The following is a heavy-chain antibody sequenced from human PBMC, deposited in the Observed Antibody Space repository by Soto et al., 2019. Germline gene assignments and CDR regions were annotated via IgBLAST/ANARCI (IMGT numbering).Heavy chain of an antibody. J-gene: IGHJ4*02. CDR3: ARDRGGIYFDY. D-gene: IGHD1-1*01. CDR2: ISSSGDSI. CDR1: GFAFNNFD. Sequence: GGSLRLSCTASGFAFNNFDMNWVRQAPGKGLEWVASISSSGDSIYYADSVKGRFTISRDTAKDSLFLQLNSLRAEDTALYYCARDRGGIYFDYWGQGTMVTVSS. V-gene: IGHV3-48*03.